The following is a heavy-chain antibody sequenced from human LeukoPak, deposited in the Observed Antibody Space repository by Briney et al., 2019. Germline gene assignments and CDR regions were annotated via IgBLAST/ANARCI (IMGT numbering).Heavy chain of an antibody. Sequence: GGSLRLSCAASGFPFSTSAMTWIRQAPGKGLEWVSHILSTGTTYYADSVRGRFTISRDNSKNTLYLLMTSPRADDTAVYYCATVKYDYGDPVGWFDPWGQGTLVTVSS. V-gene: IGHV3-23*01. CDR2: ILSTGTT. CDR3: ATVKYDYGDPVGWFDP. J-gene: IGHJ5*02. D-gene: IGHD4-17*01. CDR1: GFPFSTSA.